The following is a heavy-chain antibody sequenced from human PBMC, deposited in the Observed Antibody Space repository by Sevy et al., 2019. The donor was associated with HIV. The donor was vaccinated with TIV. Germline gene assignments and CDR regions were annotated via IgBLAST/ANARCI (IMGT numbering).Heavy chain of an antibody. D-gene: IGHD2-8*01. V-gene: IGHV3-23*01. J-gene: IGHJ4*02. CDR1: GFNFNIYS. CDR2: LSFGCGKI. CDR3: AREGCTRQHDY. Sequence: GGSLRLSCAVSGFNFNIYSMSWVRQAPGKGLEWVSTLSFGCGKINYADSVKGRFIISRDDSKNTLYLQMNSLRAEDTAVYFCAREGCTRQHDYWGQGTLVTVSS.